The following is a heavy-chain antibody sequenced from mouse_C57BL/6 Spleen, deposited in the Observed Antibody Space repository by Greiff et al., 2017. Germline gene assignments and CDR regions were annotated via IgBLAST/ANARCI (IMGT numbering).Heavy chain of an antibody. CDR2: INPNNGGT. D-gene: IGHD2-1*01. J-gene: IGHJ4*01. CDR3: ARGNRAMDY. CDR1: GYTFTDYY. V-gene: IGHV1-26*01. Sequence: EVQLQQSGPELVKPGASVKISCKASGYTFTDYYMNWVKQSHGKSLEWIGDINPNNGGTSYNQKFKGKATLTVDKSSSTAYMELRSLTSEDSAVYYCARGNRAMDYWGQGTSVTVSS.